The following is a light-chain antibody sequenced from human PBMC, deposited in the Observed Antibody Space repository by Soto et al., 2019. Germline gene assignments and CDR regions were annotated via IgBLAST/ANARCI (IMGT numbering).Light chain of an antibody. CDR3: CSYAGSSTWV. CDR2: EGS. CDR1: SSDVGSYNL. J-gene: IGLJ3*02. Sequence: QSVLTQPASVSGSPGQSITISCTGTSSDVGSYNLVSWYQQHPGKAPKLMIYEGSKRPSGVSNRFSGSKSCNTASLTISGLQAEDEADYYCCSYAGSSTWVFGGGTKLTVL. V-gene: IGLV2-23*01.